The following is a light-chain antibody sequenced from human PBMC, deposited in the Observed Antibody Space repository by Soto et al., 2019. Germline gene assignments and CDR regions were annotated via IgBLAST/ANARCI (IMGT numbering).Light chain of an antibody. CDR3: QQYYSSPRT. CDR2: WAS. CDR1: QSVLYTSKSKNY. Sequence: DIVMTQSPDSLAVSLGERATINCKSSQSVLYTSKSKNYLAWYQQRPGQPPNLLISWASTRGSGVPDRFSGSGSGTDFTLTISSLQAEDVAVYYCQQYYSSPRTFGQGTKVEIK. V-gene: IGKV4-1*01. J-gene: IGKJ1*01.